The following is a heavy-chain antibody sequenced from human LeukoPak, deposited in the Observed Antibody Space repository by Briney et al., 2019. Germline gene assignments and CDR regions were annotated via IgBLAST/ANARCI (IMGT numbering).Heavy chain of an antibody. D-gene: IGHD3-22*01. CDR1: GFTFSTYN. CDR3: ARALSYYDSSGSNWFDP. J-gene: IGHJ5*02. V-gene: IGHV3-48*04. Sequence: GGSLRPSCAASGFTFSTYNMNWVRQAPGKGLEWVSYISSSSRPIYYADSVKGRFTISRDNAKNSLYLQMNSLRAEDTAVYYCARALSYYDSSGSNWFDPWGQGTLVTVSS. CDR2: ISSSSRPI.